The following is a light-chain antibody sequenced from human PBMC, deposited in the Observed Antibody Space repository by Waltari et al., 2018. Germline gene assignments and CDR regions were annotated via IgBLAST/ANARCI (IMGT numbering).Light chain of an antibody. CDR2: VNSDGSH. CDR3: QTGGRGTWV. J-gene: IGLJ3*02. Sequence: QLVLTQSPSASASLGAPVTLTCTLSSVHSSNVIAWLQQQPEKGPRYLMKVNSDGSHYKGDVIPDRFSGSSSGAERDLAISSLQSEDEADYYCQTGGRGTWVFGGGTKLTVL. V-gene: IGLV4-69*01. CDR1: SVHSSNV.